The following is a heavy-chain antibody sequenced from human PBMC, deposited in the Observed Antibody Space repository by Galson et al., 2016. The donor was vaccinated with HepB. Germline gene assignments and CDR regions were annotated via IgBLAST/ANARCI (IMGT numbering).Heavy chain of an antibody. D-gene: IGHD3-16*01. V-gene: IGHV3-53*01. Sequence: SLRLSCAAPGFTVNTDYISIVRQAPGKGLEWLSVIYPGGDTYYTDSVRGRFIVSTDAAKKTLFFQMNSLRAEDTAVYYCSKDPFQSLGSWGLGTLVTVSS. CDR1: GFTVNTDY. J-gene: IGHJ5*02. CDR2: IYPGGDT. CDR3: SKDPFQSLGS.